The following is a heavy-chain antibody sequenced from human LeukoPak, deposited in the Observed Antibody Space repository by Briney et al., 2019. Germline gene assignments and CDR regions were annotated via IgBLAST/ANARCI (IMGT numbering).Heavy chain of an antibody. CDR3: AKGEYSSSWYAEYFQH. Sequence: PGGSLRLSCAASGFTFSSYAMSWVRQAPGKGLEWVSAISGSGGSTYYADSVKGRFTMSRDNSKNTLYLQMNGLRAEDTAVYYCAKGEYSSSWYAEYFQHWGQGTLVTVSS. CDR1: GFTFSSYA. V-gene: IGHV3-23*01. CDR2: ISGSGGST. D-gene: IGHD6-13*01. J-gene: IGHJ1*01.